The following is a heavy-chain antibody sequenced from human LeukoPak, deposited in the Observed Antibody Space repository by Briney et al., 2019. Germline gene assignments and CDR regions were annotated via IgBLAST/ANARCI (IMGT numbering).Heavy chain of an antibody. CDR3: AKNNWNDMPFVDD. D-gene: IGHD1-20*01. CDR2: SSGSGVGT. CDR1: GCTFRNSA. Sequence: WGSLRLSCAAPGCTFRNSAMSWVRHAPGKGLELVSTSSGSGVGTYYADSVKGRFTISRDNFTKKLYLQMNSLRAEDTAVYYCAKNNWNDMPFVDDWGQGTLVTVSS. J-gene: IGHJ4*02. V-gene: IGHV3-23*01.